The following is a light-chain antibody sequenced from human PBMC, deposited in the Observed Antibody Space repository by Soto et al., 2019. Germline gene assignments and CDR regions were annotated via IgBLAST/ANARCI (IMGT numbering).Light chain of an antibody. J-gene: IGKJ1*01. CDR2: AAS. CDR3: QQYDTSPRT. Sequence: EIVLTQSPGTLSLSPGXRATLSCRASQNLGSGYLAWYQQKPGQAPRILIYAASSRATGIPDRFSGSGSGTDFSLTISRLEPEDFAVYYCQQYDTSPRTFGQGNKVDSK. CDR1: QNLGSGY. V-gene: IGKV3-20*01.